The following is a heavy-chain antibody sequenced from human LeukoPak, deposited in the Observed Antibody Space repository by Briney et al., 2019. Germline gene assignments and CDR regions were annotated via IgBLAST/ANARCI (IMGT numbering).Heavy chain of an antibody. V-gene: IGHV3-30*02. CDR1: GFTFSSYG. CDR2: IRYDGSNK. Sequence: QSGGSLRLSCAASGFTFSSYGMHWVRQAPGKGLEWVAFIRYDGSNKYYADSVKGRFTISRDNAKNTLSLQMNSLRAEDAGVYYCARWWHGGDYYFGMDVWGQGTTVTVSS. D-gene: IGHD2-15*01. J-gene: IGHJ6*02. CDR3: ARWWHGGDYYFGMDV.